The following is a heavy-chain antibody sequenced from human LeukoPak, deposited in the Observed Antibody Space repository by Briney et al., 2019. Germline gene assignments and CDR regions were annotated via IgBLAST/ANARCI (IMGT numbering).Heavy chain of an antibody. Sequence: GGSLRLSCAASGFTFSNYWMHWVRQAPGKGLVWVSRINSDGSRTSYADSVKGRFTISRDNSKNTLYLQMNSLRAEDTAVYYCASISPVLRFLEWKDAFDIWGQGTMVTVSS. J-gene: IGHJ3*02. CDR3: ASISPVLRFLEWKDAFDI. CDR2: INSDGSRT. CDR1: GFTFSNYW. D-gene: IGHD3-3*01. V-gene: IGHV3-74*01.